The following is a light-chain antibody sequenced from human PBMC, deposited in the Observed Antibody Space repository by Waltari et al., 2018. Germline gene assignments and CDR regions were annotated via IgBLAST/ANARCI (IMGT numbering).Light chain of an antibody. V-gene: IGKV3-20*01. J-gene: IGKJ1*01. CDR2: GAS. CDR3: QHYLRLPVT. Sequence: EIVLTQSPGNLSLSLGERATLSCRASQSVSRALTWYQQKPGQAPRLLIYGASTRAPGIPYRFSGSGSGTYFILTISRLEPDDFAVYYCQHYLRLPVTFGQGTTVEV. CDR1: QSVSRA.